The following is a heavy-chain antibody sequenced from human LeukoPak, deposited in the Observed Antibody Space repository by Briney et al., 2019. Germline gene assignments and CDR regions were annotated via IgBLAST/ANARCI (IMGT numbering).Heavy chain of an antibody. J-gene: IGHJ1*01. CDR1: GYTFTSYY. CDR3: ARDRRLRFLEWSSIGYFQH. D-gene: IGHD3-3*01. Sequence: GASVKVSCKASGYTFTSYYMHWVRQAPGQGLEWMGGIRTYDDNANYAERLQGRVTMTTDTSTSTAYMELRSLRSDDTAVYYCARDRRLRFLEWSSIGYFQHWGQGTLVTVSS. CDR2: IRTYDDNA. V-gene: IGHV1-18*04.